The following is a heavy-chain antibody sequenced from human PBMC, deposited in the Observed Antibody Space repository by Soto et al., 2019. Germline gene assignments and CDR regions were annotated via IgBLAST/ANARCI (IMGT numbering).Heavy chain of an antibody. Sequence: PGGSLRLSCAASGFTFSSYGMHWVRQAPGKGLEWVAVIWYDGSNKYYADSVKGRFTISRDNSKNTLYLQMNSLRAEDTAVYYCARDVVPAAPENWFDPWGQGTLVTVSA. CDR3: ARDVVPAAPENWFDP. D-gene: IGHD2-2*01. CDR2: IWYDGSNK. J-gene: IGHJ5*02. V-gene: IGHV3-33*01. CDR1: GFTFSSYG.